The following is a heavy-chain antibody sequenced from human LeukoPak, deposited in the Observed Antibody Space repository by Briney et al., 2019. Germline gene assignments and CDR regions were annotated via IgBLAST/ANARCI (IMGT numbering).Heavy chain of an antibody. D-gene: IGHD6-19*01. CDR1: GGSFSGYY. V-gene: IGHV4-34*01. CDR2: INHSGST. Sequence: SETLSLTCAVYGGSFSGYYWSWIRQPPGKGLEWIGEINHSGSTNYNPSLKSRVAISVDTYKNQFSLKLSSVTAADTAVYYCARGRYSSGWSISYYFDYWGQGTLVTVSS. J-gene: IGHJ4*02. CDR3: ARGRYSSGWSISYYFDY.